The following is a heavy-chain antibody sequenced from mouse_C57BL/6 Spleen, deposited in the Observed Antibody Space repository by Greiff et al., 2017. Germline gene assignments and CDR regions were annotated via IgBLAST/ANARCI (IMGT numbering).Heavy chain of an antibody. V-gene: IGHV3-6*01. CDR1: GYSITSGYY. CDR2: ISYDGSN. D-gene: IGHD1-1*02. Sequence: ESGPGLVKPSQSLSLTCSVTGYSITSGYYWNWIRQFPGNKLEWMGYISYDGSNNYNPSLKNRISITRDTSKNQFFLKLNSVTTEDTATYYCAGKSVAWYFDVWGTGTTVTVAS. J-gene: IGHJ1*03. CDR3: AGKSVAWYFDV.